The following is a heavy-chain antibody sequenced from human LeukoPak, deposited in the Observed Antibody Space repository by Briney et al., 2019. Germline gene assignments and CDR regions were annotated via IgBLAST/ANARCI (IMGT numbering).Heavy chain of an antibody. CDR3: ARSRSVSNYKGMDV. J-gene: IGHJ6*02. CDR2: ISSSSDYI. Sequence: GGSLRLSCPAPGFTFSDYSMSWVRQAPGKGLEWVSSISSSSDYIYYADSVKGRFTISRDNARNSLYLQMDSLRAEDTAVYYCARSRSVSNYKGMDVWGQGTTVTVSS. V-gene: IGHV3-21*01. CDR1: GFTFSDYS. D-gene: IGHD5/OR15-5a*01.